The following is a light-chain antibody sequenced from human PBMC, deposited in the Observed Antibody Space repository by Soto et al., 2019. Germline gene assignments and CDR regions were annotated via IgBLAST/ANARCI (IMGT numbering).Light chain of an antibody. Sequence: EIVMTLSPATLSVSPGERATLSCRASQSVGSKLAWYQQKVGQAPRLLIYGASTRATGIPARFTGSGSGTAFTLTISSLQPEDFAVYLCQQYNDWPPRPFGQGARVEI. CDR3: QQYNDWPPRP. CDR1: QSVGSK. V-gene: IGKV3-15*01. CDR2: GAS. J-gene: IGKJ1*01.